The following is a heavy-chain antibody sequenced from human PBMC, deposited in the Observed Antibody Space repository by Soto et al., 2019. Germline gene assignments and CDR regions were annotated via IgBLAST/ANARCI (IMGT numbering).Heavy chain of an antibody. V-gene: IGHV3-21*01. CDR3: VREDGKVGTNSAFDY. D-gene: IGHD1-26*01. J-gene: IGHJ4*02. CDR1: GFTFSTYT. Sequence: GGSLRLSCASSGFTFSTYTMNWARQAPGKGLEWVSSINGRGNYIYYAESVKGRFTISRDNAKNSLYLQMDRLRAEDTALYYCVREDGKVGTNSAFDYWGLGALVTVSS. CDR2: INGRGNYI.